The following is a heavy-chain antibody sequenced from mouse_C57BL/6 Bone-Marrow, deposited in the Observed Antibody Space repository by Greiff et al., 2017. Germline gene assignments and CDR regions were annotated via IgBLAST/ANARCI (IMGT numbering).Heavy chain of an antibody. V-gene: IGHV1-52*01. Sequence: QVQLQQPGAELVRPGSSVKLSCTASGYTFTSYWMHWVKQRPIQGLEWIGNIDPSDSETHYNQKFKDKATLTVDKSSNTAYMQLSSLTSDDSAVYYCAVYGSSYGYFDVWGTGTTVTVSS. CDR3: AVYGSSYGYFDV. D-gene: IGHD1-1*01. CDR2: IDPSDSET. CDR1: GYTFTSYW. J-gene: IGHJ1*03.